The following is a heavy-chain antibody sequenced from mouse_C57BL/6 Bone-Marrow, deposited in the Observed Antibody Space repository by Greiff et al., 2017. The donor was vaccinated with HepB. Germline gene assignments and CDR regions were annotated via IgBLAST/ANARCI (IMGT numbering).Heavy chain of an antibody. CDR1: GFTFSDYY. CDR2: INYDGSST. V-gene: IGHV5-16*01. CDR3: SRVLYVRREEAWFAY. D-gene: IGHD2-3*01. Sequence: EVKLVESEGGLVQPGSSMKLSCTASGFTFSDYYMAWVRQVPEKGLEWVANINYDGSSTYYLDSLKSRFIISRDNAKNILDLQMSSLKSEDTATYYCSRVLYVRREEAWFAYWGEGTLVTVSA. J-gene: IGHJ3*01.